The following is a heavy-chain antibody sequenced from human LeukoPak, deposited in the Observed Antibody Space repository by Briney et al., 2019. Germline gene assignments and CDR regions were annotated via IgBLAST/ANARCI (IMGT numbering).Heavy chain of an antibody. CDR2: IYHSGST. Sequence: SETLSLTCAVSGGSISSGGYSWSWIRQPPGKGLEWIGYIYHSGSTYYNPSLKSRVTISVDRSKNQFSLKLSSVTAADTAVYYCARGGYYDSSGPTPFDYWGQGTLVTVSS. CDR3: ARGGYYDSSGPTPFDY. CDR1: GGSISSGGYS. J-gene: IGHJ4*02. V-gene: IGHV4-30-2*01. D-gene: IGHD3-22*01.